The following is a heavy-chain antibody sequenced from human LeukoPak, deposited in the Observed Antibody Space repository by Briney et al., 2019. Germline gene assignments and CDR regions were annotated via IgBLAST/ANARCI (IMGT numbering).Heavy chain of an antibody. V-gene: IGHV4-34*01. D-gene: IGHD2-21*01. Sequence: SETLSLTCAVYGGSFSGYYWSWIRQPPGKGLEWIGEINHSGSTNYNPSLKSRVTISVDTSKNQFSLKLSSVTAADTAVHYCATTYCGGDCPYDYWGQGTLVTVSS. CDR2: INHSGST. J-gene: IGHJ4*02. CDR3: ATTYCGGDCPYDY. CDR1: GGSFSGYY.